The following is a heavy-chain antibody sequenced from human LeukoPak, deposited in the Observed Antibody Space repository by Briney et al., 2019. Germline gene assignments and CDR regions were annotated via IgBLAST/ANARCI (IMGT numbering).Heavy chain of an antibody. D-gene: IGHD5-12*01. CDR3: ARGFDSKSTYFDY. V-gene: IGHV4-59*01. J-gene: IGHJ4*02. CDR2: IYYSGNT. CDR1: GGSISNDY. Sequence: SETLSLTCTVSGGSISNDYWNWIRQPPGKGLEWIGYIYYSGNTNYNPSLKSRVTISVDTSKKQFSLRLTSVTAADTAVYYCARGFDSKSTYFDYWGQGTLVTVSS.